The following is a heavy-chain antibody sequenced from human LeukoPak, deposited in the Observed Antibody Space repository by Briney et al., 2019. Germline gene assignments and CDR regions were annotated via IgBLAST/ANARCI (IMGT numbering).Heavy chain of an antibody. Sequence: GGSLRLSCAASGFTFSSYSMNWVRQAPGKGLEWVSSISSSSSYIYYADSVKGRFTISRDNAKNSLYLQMNSLRAEDTAVYYCARVSSSWYHFDYWGQGTLVTVSS. J-gene: IGHJ4*02. CDR2: ISSSSSYI. CDR3: ARVSSSWYHFDY. CDR1: GFTFSSYS. D-gene: IGHD6-13*01. V-gene: IGHV3-21*01.